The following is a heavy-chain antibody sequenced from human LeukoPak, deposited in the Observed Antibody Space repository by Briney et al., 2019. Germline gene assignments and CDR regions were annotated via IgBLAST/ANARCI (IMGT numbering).Heavy chain of an antibody. CDR3: AKLSSVAPRFIACHM. CDR2: IYPSDSDT. Sequence: GESLKISCRGFGYSFITKALVCVGQMPGKGLEWMGIIYPSDSDTRYGPSFQGQVIISADKSITTAYLQWSGLKASDTPLYYSAKLSSVAPRFIACHMWGQGTMVTVSS. V-gene: IGHV5-51*01. D-gene: IGHD6-25*01. CDR1: GYSFITKA. J-gene: IGHJ3*02.